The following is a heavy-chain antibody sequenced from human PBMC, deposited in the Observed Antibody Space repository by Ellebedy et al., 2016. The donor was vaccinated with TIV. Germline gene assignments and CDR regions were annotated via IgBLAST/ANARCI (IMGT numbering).Heavy chain of an antibody. D-gene: IGHD6-13*01. CDR1: GYSFTSYW. V-gene: IGHV5-51*01. J-gene: IGHJ5*02. CDR2: IYPGDSDT. CDR3: ARLGALYSSSWYTQGWFDP. Sequence: GESLKISCKGSGYSFTSYWIGWVRQMPGKGLEWMGIIYPGDSDTRYSPSFQGQVTISADKSISTAYLQWSSLKASDTAMYYCARLGALYSSSWYTQGWFDPWGQGTLVTVSS.